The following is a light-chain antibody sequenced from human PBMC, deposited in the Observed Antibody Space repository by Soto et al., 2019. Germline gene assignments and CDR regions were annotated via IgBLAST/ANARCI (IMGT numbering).Light chain of an antibody. J-gene: IGKJ1*01. Sequence: DIQMTQSPSSLSESAGDRVTITCRASQGISTYLNWYQQKPGKAPKLLIYAASSLQSGVPSRFSGSGSGTDFTLTISCLQSEDFATYYCQQYYSYPWTFGQGTKVDIK. V-gene: IGKV1-39*01. CDR3: QQYYSYPWT. CDR1: QGISTY. CDR2: AAS.